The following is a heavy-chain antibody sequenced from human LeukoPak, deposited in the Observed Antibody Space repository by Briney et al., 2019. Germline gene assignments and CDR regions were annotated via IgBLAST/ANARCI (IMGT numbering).Heavy chain of an antibody. Sequence: SETLSLTCTVSGGSISGYYWNWIRQSAGKGLEWIERIYANGGTNYNPSLRSRVSMSVDTSKNQFSLKLTSVTAADTAIYYCARDFTRNSYAVAEFFHPWGQGTLVSVSS. CDR1: GGSISGYY. CDR2: IYANGGT. CDR3: ARDFTRNSYAVAEFFHP. J-gene: IGHJ1*01. D-gene: IGHD5-18*01. V-gene: IGHV4-4*07.